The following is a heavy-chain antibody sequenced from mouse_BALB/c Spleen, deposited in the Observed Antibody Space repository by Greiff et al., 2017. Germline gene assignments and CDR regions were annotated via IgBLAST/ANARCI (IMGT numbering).Heavy chain of an antibody. J-gene: IGHJ3*01. Sequence: VHVKQSGAELVKPGASVKLSCTASGFNIKDTYMHWVKQRPEQGLEWIGRIDPANGNTKYDPKFQGKATITADTSSNTAYLQLSSLTSEDTAVYYCARSGYGSLFAYWGQGTLVTVSA. CDR2: IDPANGNT. CDR1: GFNIKDTY. D-gene: IGHD1-2*01. CDR3: ARSGYGSLFAY. V-gene: IGHV14-3*02.